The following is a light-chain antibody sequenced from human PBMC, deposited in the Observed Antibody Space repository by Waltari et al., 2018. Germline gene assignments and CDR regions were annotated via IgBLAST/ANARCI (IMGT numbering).Light chain of an antibody. CDR3: QQYNNWPPLT. Sequence: EIVMTQSPATLSVSPGERATLSCRASQSVNSNLAWYQQKPGQAPRLLTYGASGRATGIPARFSGSGSGTEFTLTISSLQSEDFAVYYCQQYNNWPPLTFGGGTKVEIK. CDR1: QSVNSN. J-gene: IGKJ4*01. CDR2: GAS. V-gene: IGKV3-15*01.